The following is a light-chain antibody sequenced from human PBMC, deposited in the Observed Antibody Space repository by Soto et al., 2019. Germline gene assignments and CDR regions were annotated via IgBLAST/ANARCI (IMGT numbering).Light chain of an antibody. V-gene: IGLV2-11*01. CDR1: SSDVGGYNY. Sequence: QSALSQARSVSGSPGQSVTISCTGTSSDVGGYNYVSWYQQHPGRAPKLIIYDVSKRPSGVPDRFSGSKSGNTASLTISGLQAEDEADYHCCSYAGSYTVVFGGGTQLTVL. J-gene: IGLJ7*01. CDR3: CSYAGSYTVV. CDR2: DVS.